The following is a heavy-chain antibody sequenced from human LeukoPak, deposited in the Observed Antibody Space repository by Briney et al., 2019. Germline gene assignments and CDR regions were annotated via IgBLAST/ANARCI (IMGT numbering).Heavy chain of an antibody. V-gene: IGHV1-2*02. Sequence: AASVKVSCKASGYTFTGYYMHWVRQAPGQGLEWMGWINPNSGGTNYAQKFQGRATMPRDTSISTAYMELSRLRSDDTAVYYCASMVAAAGSNWFDPWGQGTLVTVSS. CDR2: INPNSGGT. CDR3: ASMVAAAGSNWFDP. CDR1: GYTFTGYY. J-gene: IGHJ5*02. D-gene: IGHD6-13*01.